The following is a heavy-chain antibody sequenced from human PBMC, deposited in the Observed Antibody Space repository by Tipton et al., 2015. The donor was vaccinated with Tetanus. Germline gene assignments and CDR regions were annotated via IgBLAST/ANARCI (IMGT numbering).Heavy chain of an antibody. CDR1: GGTFSSYA. CDR2: IIPIFGTA. Sequence: QSGPEVKKPGSSVKVSCKASGGTFSSYAISWVRQAPGQGLEWMGGIIPIFGTANYAQKFQGRVTITADESTSTAYMELSSRRSEDAAVCYCARGSVAARPAALDYWGQGTLVTVSS. V-gene: IGHV1-69*01. D-gene: IGHD6-6*01. CDR3: ARGSVAARPAALDY. J-gene: IGHJ4*02.